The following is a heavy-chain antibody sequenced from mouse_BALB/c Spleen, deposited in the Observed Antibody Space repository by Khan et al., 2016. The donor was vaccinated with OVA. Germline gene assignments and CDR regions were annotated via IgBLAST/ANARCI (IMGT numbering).Heavy chain of an antibody. J-gene: IGHJ3*01. CDR3: ARRGYDYGRGALFAY. CDR2: ICSAGST. V-gene: IGHV2-2*02. Sequence: QVQLKQSGPGLVQPSQSLSITCTVSGFSLANNSVHWVRQSPGKGLEWLGVICSAGSTDYNAAFISRLTISKDNSRSQVFFKVNSLQPNDTAIYYCARRGYDYGRGALFAYWGQGTLVTVSA. CDR1: GFSLANNS. D-gene: IGHD2-4*01.